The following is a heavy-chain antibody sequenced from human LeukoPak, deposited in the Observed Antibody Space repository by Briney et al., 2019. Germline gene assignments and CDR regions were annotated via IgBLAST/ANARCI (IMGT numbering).Heavy chain of an antibody. CDR1: GFNFGSHT. CDR2: IGPDGAFK. CDR3: AREHFDI. J-gene: IGHJ3*02. V-gene: IGHV3-64*01. Sequence: GGSLRLSRAASGFNFGSHTLHWVRQAPGRGLEYVSGIGPDGAFKYYAKSVEGRFTISRDNSKHTLYLQMGSLRPEDMAVYYCAREHFDIWGQGTVVTVSS.